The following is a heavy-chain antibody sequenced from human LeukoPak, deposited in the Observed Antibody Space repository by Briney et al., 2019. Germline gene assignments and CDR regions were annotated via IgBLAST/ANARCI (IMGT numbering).Heavy chain of an antibody. Sequence: GGSLRLSCAASGFTVSSNYMSWVRQAPGKGLEWVSVIYSGGSTYYADSVKGRFTISRDNSKNTLYLQMNSLRAEDTAVYYCAKDKQGYSSSSYYYMDVWGKGTTVTVSS. V-gene: IGHV3-66*01. D-gene: IGHD6-6*01. J-gene: IGHJ6*03. CDR2: IYSGGST. CDR1: GFTVSSNY. CDR3: AKDKQGYSSSSYYYMDV.